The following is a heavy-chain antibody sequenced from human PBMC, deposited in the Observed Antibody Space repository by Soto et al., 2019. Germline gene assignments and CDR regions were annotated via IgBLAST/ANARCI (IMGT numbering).Heavy chain of an antibody. J-gene: IGHJ4*02. D-gene: IGHD6-19*01. V-gene: IGHV1-8*01. CDR3: ASMSIAVAGRGDY. CDR2: MNPNSGNT. Sequence: ASVKVSCKASGYTFTSYDINWVRQATGQGLEWMGWMNPNSGNTGYAQKFQGRVTMTRNTSISTAYMELSGLRSEDTAVYYCASMSIAVAGRGDYWGQGTLVTVSS. CDR1: GYTFTSYD.